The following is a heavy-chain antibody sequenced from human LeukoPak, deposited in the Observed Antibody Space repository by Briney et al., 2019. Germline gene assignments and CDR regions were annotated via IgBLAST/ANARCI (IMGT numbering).Heavy chain of an antibody. CDR1: GGSISSSSYY. Sequence: SETLSLTCTVSGGSISSSSYYWGWIRQPPGKGRVWIGSIYYSGSTYYNPSLKSRVTISLHTPNNQFSLKLRSGPAAATAVYYCARQKQRLVGIDYWGQGTLVTVPS. V-gene: IGHV4-39*01. CDR2: IYYSGST. D-gene: IGHD6-13*01. J-gene: IGHJ4*02. CDR3: ARQKQRLVGIDY.